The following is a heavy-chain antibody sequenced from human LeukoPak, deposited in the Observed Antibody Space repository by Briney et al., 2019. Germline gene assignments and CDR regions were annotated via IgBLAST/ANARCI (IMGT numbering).Heavy chain of an antibody. CDR1: GGTFSSYA. V-gene: IGHV1-69*05. J-gene: IGHJ6*03. CDR3: AIFSATAAIGMDV. Sequence: AASVKVSCKASGGTFSSYAISWVRQAPGQGLEWMGGIIPIFGTANYAQKFQGRVTITTDESTSTAYMELSSLRSEDTAVYYCAIFSATAAIGMDVWGKGITVTVSS. CDR2: IIPIFGTA. D-gene: IGHD2-2*02.